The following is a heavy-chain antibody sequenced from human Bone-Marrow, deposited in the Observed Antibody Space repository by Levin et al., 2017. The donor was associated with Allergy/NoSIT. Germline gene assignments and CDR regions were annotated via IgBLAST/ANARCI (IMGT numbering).Heavy chain of an antibody. D-gene: IGHD6-19*01. CDR1: GFDFNTHD. CDR3: ARSQGRSGWSYYYYGTDV. CDR2: ISGNSHYV. V-gene: IGHV3-21*06. J-gene: IGHJ6*02. Sequence: GESLKISCRGSGFDFNTHDMNWVRQAPGQGLEWVSSISGNSHYVYYVDSVKGRFSISRDNAKNSMFLHMNSLRVEDTAVYYCARSQGRSGWSYYYYGTDVWGRGTTLTVSS.